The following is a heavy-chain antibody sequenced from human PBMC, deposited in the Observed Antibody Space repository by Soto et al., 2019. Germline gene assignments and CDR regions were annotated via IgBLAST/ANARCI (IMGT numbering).Heavy chain of an antibody. J-gene: IGHJ5*02. CDR1: GGAIINYY. Sequence: SETLSLTCTVSGGAIINYYWTWFRHPPGKGLEWIGYVYYSGSTNYNPSLESRVTISIDASKNQFSLKMKSVTAADTAVYYCVRDYLLTGFDPWGQGALVTVSS. V-gene: IGHV4-59*01. CDR3: VRDYLLTGFDP. CDR2: VYYSGST. D-gene: IGHD3-9*01.